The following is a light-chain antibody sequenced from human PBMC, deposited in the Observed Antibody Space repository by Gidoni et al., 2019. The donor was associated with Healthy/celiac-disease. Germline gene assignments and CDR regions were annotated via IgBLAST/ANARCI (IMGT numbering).Light chain of an antibody. J-gene: IGKJ4*01. CDR1: QGISSA. CDR3: QQFNNYPLT. V-gene: IGKV1D-13*01. Sequence: AIQLTQSPSSLSASVGDRVTITCRASQGISSALAWYQQKPGKAPKLLISDASSLESGVPSRFSGSGGTDFTLTISSLQPEDFATYYCQQFNNYPLTFGGGTKVEIK. CDR2: DAS.